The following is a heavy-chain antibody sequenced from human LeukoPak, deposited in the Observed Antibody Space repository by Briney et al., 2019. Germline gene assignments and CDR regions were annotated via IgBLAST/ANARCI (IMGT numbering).Heavy chain of an antibody. Sequence: GESLKISCKGSGYSFTNYWISWVRQMPGKGLEWMGTIDPTDSYINKSPSFQGHVTISADKSISTAYLQWSSLKASDTAMYYCARIRGVSLSGSYFDSWGQGTLVTVSS. CDR3: ARIRGVSLSGSYFDS. J-gene: IGHJ4*02. CDR2: IDPTDSYI. CDR1: GYSFTNYW. V-gene: IGHV5-10-1*01. D-gene: IGHD1-26*01.